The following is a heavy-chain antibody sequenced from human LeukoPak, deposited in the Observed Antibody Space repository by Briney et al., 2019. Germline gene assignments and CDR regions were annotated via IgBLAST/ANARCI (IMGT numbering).Heavy chain of an antibody. Sequence: SETLSLTCTVSGGSITDYHWIWIRQPAGKGLEWIGRPYTSGSTNYNPSLKSRVSMSVDTSKKQFSLRLSSVTAADTAIYYCASDYFDRTGYYGFIYWGQGSLVTISS. CDR3: ASDYFDRTGYYGFIY. V-gene: IGHV4-4*07. J-gene: IGHJ4*02. CDR2: PYTSGST. CDR1: GGSITDYH. D-gene: IGHD3-22*01.